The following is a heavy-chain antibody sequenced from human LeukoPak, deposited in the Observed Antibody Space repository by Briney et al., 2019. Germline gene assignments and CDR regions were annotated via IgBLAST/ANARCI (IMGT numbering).Heavy chain of an antibody. D-gene: IGHD6-13*01. CDR1: GGSISSGYHY. V-gene: IGHV4-39*01. Sequence: PSETLSLTCTVSGGSISSGYHYWGWIRQPPGKGLEWIGSIYESGRTHYNPSLRSRFTISVDTSKNQFSLELSSVTAADTAVYYCARGDSSSWSLFDYWGQGTLVTVSS. CDR3: ARGDSSSWSLFDY. J-gene: IGHJ4*02. CDR2: IYESGRT.